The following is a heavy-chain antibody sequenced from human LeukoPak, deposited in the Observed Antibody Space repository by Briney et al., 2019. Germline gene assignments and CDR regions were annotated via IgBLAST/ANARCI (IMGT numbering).Heavy chain of an antibody. CDR2: IYHSGST. J-gene: IGHJ5*02. D-gene: IGHD3-10*01. CDR3: ARDIRITMVRGVPGDWFDP. V-gene: IGHV4-4*02. CDR1: GGSISSYNW. Sequence: PSGTLSLTCVVSGGSISSYNWWSWVRQPPGKGRKWIGEIYHSGSTYYNPSLKSRVTISVDTSKNQFSLKLSSVTAADTAVYYCARDIRITMVRGVPGDWFDPWGQGTLVTVSS.